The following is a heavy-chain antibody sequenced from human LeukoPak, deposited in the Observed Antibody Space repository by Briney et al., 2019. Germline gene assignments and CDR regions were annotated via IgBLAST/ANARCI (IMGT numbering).Heavy chain of an antibody. CDR2: ISGSGGST. Sequence: GGSLRLSCAASGFTFSSYAMSWVRQAPGKGLEWVSAISGSGGSTYYADSVKGRFTISRDNSKNTLYLQMNSLRAEDTAVYYCAKDMVVVPAAPDSDYWGQGTLVTVSS. CDR1: GFTFSSYA. D-gene: IGHD2-2*01. J-gene: IGHJ4*02. V-gene: IGHV3-23*01. CDR3: AKDMVVVPAAPDSDY.